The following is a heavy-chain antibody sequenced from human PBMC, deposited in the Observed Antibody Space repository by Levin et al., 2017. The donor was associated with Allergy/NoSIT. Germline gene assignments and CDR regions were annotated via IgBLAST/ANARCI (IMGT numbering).Heavy chain of an antibody. D-gene: IGHD4-23*01. CDR2: ISYDGSNK. V-gene: IGHV3-30*04. CDR1: GFTFSSYA. CDR3: ARDNSRATVVTRGDAFDI. J-gene: IGHJ3*02. Sequence: GESLKISCAASGFTFSSYAMHWVRQAPGKGLEWVAVISYDGSNKYYADSVKGRFTISRDNSKNTLYLQMNSLRAEDTAVYYCARDNSRATVVTRGDAFDIWGQGTMVTVSS.